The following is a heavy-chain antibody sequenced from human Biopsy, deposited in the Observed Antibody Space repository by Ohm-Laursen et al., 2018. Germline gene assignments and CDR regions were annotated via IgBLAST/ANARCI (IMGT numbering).Heavy chain of an antibody. J-gene: IGHJ6*02. CDR2: VNPVAEAT. Sequence: ASVNASRQPYGYNFVNYYINCVRKVPGQGLEWLVVVNPVAEATMYAQKFQDRITLTRDASTNTVYMDLTSLTSEDTGVYYCARESPLRLGVCGAIRCFKEVFGMDVWGQGTTVIVSS. CDR3: ARESPLRLGVCGAIRCFKEVFGMDV. D-gene: IGHD2-21*01. CDR1: GYNFVNYY. V-gene: IGHV1-46*01.